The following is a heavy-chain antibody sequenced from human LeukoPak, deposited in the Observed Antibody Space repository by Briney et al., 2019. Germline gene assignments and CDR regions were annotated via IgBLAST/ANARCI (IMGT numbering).Heavy chain of an antibody. CDR1: GYTFTSYD. CDR3: AIVVPASYRGWFDP. V-gene: IGHV1-8*03. D-gene: IGHD2-2*01. Sequence: GASVKVSCKASGYTFTSYDINWVRQATGQGLEWMGWMNPNSGNTGYAQKFQGRVTITRNTSISTAYMELSSLRSEDTAVYYCAIVVPASYRGWFDPWGQGTLVTVSS. J-gene: IGHJ5*02. CDR2: MNPNSGNT.